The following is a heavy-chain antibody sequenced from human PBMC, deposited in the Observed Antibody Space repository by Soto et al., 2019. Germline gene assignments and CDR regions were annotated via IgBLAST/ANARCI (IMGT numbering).Heavy chain of an antibody. CDR3: ARVGISGSDAFDI. J-gene: IGHJ3*02. CDR2: IYHTGNT. D-gene: IGHD6-25*01. Sequence: QVQLQESGPGLVKPSQTLSLTCTVSGDSITSGGYYWSWIRQHPEKGLEWIGYIYHTGNTYYNASLKSRLTIAVDTSSNQFSLKLSSATAADTAVYYCARVGISGSDAFDIWGQGTTVTVSS. V-gene: IGHV4-31*03. CDR1: GDSITSGGYY.